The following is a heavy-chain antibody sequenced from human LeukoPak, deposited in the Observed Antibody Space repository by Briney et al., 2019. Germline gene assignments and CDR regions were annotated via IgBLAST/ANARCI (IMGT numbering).Heavy chain of an antibody. V-gene: IGHV4-34*01. D-gene: IGHD5-18*01. Sequence: SETLSLTCAVYGGSFSGYYWSWIRQPPGKGLEWIGEINHSGSTNYNPSLKSRVTISVGTSKNQFSLKLSSVTAADTAVYYCARGEELWFLYFDLWGRGTLVTVSS. J-gene: IGHJ2*01. CDR1: GGSFSGYY. CDR3: ARGEELWFLYFDL. CDR2: INHSGST.